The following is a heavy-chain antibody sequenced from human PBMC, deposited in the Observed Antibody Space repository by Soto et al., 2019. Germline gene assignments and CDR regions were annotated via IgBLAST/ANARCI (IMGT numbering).Heavy chain of an antibody. CDR1: VFSIISSSYY. D-gene: IGHD3-3*01. CDR2: IYYSGST. J-gene: IGHJ5*02. Sequence: PAGTXSLTCTFSVFSIISSSYYLCWIRQPPGKVLEWIGSIYYSGSTYYNPSLKSRVTISLDTSKNQFSLKLSSVTAADTAVYYCESNNHYDFWSGSKTNWFDPWGQGTLVTVYS. CDR3: ESNNHYDFWSGSKTNWFDP. V-gene: IGHV4-39*01.